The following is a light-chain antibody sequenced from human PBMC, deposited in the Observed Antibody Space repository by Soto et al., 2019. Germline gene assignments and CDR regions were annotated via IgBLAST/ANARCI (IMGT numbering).Light chain of an antibody. J-gene: IGLJ2*01. Sequence: QSALTQPASVSGSPGQWITISCTGTSSDVGGYNYVSWYQQHSGNAPKLMIYDVSNRPSGVSNRFSGSKSGNTASLTISGLQAEEEADYYCSSYTSSSTLVFGGGTKLTVL. V-gene: IGLV2-14*01. CDR1: SSDVGGYNY. CDR2: DVS. CDR3: SSYTSSSTLV.